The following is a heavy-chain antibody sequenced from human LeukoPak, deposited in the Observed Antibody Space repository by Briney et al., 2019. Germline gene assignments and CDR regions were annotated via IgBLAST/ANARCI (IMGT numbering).Heavy chain of an antibody. CDR3: ARVMYSYGPFFYY. Sequence: SETLSLTCTVSGGSISSGSYYRSWIRQPAGKGLEWIGRIYTSGSTNYNPSLKSRVTISVDTSKNQFSLKLSSVTAADTAVYYCARVMYSYGPFFYYWGQRTLVTVSS. V-gene: IGHV4-61*02. CDR1: GGSISSGSYY. CDR2: IYTSGST. D-gene: IGHD5-18*01. J-gene: IGHJ4*02.